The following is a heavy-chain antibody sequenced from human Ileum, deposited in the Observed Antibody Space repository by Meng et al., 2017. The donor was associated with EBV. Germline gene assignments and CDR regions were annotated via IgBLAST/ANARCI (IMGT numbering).Heavy chain of an antibody. CDR3: ARDPTGGEDHQRV. CDR2: IYHSGIT. J-gene: IGHJ4*02. CDR1: GGSISSSNW. Sequence: ESGPGLVKPSGTLSLTCAVSGGSISSSNWWSWVRQPPGKGLEWIGKIYHSGITIYTPSLKSRVTMSVDNSKNQFSLKLNSMTAADTAVYYCARDPTGGEDHQRVWGQGTLVTVSS. D-gene: IGHD1-14*01. V-gene: IGHV4-4*02.